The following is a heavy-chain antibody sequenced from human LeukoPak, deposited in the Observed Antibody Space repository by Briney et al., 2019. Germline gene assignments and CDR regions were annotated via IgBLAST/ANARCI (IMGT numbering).Heavy chain of an antibody. Sequence: GASVKVSCKASGYTFTSYDINWVRQATGQGLEWMGWMNPNSGNTGYAQKFQGRVTMTRNTSISTAYMELSSLRSEDTAVYYCARGLGGYCSSTSCRGPWFDPWGQGTLVTVSS. CDR1: GYTFTSYD. CDR3: ARGLGGYCSSTSCRGPWFDP. D-gene: IGHD2-2*01. J-gene: IGHJ5*02. CDR2: MNPNSGNT. V-gene: IGHV1-8*01.